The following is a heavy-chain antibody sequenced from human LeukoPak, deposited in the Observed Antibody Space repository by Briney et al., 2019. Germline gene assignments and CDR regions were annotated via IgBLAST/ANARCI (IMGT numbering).Heavy chain of an antibody. D-gene: IGHD3/OR15-3a*01. CDR3: ARQTGSGLFILP. V-gene: IGHV4-59*08. Sequence: PSETLSLTCTVSGGSISNKYWSWIRQPPGKGLEWIGYIYYSGSTYYNASLKSQVSISIDTSKNQFSLKLTSVTAADTAVYYCARQTGSGLFILPGGQGTLVTVSS. CDR2: IYYSGST. CDR1: GGSISNKY. J-gene: IGHJ4*02.